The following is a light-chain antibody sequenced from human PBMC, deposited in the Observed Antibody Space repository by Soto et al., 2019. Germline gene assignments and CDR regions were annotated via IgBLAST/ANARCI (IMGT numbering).Light chain of an antibody. J-gene: IGKJ1*01. V-gene: IGKV4-1*01. CDR2: WAS. CDR3: QQYYDNPWT. Sequence: DIVMTQSPDSLAVSLGERATIRCKSNQSVLYSSNNRDYLAWYQQKAGQPPKLLIYWASTRESGVPDRFSGSGSGTDFALTISSLQAEDVAVYRCQQYYDNPWTFGQGTKVEIK. CDR1: QSVLYSSNNRDY.